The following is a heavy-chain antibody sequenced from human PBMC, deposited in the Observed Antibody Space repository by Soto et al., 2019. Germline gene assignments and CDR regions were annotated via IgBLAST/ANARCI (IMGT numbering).Heavy chain of an antibody. CDR1: GYTFTGYN. D-gene: IGHD3-10*01. J-gene: IGHJ3*02. V-gene: IGHV1-46*03. CDR2: INPSGGST. CDR3: ARGWYGSGSYSAFDI. Sequence: ASVKVSRKASGYTFTGYNMHWVRQAPEQGLEWMGIINPSGGSTSYAQKFQGRVTMTRDTSTSTVYMELSSLRSEDTAVYYCARGWYGSGSYSAFDIWGQGTMVTVSS.